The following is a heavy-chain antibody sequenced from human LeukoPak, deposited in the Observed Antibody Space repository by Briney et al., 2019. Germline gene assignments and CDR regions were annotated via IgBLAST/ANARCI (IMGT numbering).Heavy chain of an antibody. D-gene: IGHD6-13*01. CDR2: ISGSGSST. CDR1: GFTFSSYA. Sequence: PGGSLRLSCAASGFTFSSYAMSWVRQAPGKGLEWVSAISGSGSSTYYADSVKGRFTISRDNSKNTLYLQMNSLRAEDTAVYYCAKDEIGSSWKYYFDYWGQGTLVTVSS. J-gene: IGHJ4*02. CDR3: AKDEIGSSWKYYFDY. V-gene: IGHV3-23*01.